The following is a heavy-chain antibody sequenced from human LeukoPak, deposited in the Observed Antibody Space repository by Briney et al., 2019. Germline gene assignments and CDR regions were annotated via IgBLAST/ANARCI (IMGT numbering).Heavy chain of an antibody. CDR3: ARDRRVRGVIITKRTSGFDY. V-gene: IGHV4-38-2*02. CDR1: GYSISSGYY. CDR2: IYHSGST. J-gene: IGHJ4*02. Sequence: SETQSLTCTVSGYSISSGYYWGWIRQPPGKGLEWIGSIYHSGSTYYNPSLKSRVTISVDTSKNQFSLKLSSVTAADTAVYYCARDRRVRGVIITKRTSGFDYWGQGTLVTVSS. D-gene: IGHD3-10*01.